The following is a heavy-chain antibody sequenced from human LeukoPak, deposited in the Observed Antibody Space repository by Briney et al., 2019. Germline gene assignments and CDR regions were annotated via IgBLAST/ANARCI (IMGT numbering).Heavy chain of an antibody. Sequence: GGSLRLSCAASGFTFSSYSMNWVRQAPGKGLEWVSSISSSSSYIYYADSVKGRFTISRDNAKNSLYLQMNSLRAEDTAVYYCVRDLALTYYDFWSGYYAHYFDYWGQGTLVTVSS. D-gene: IGHD3-3*01. J-gene: IGHJ4*02. CDR1: GFTFSSYS. CDR2: ISSSSSYI. CDR3: VRDLALTYYDFWSGYYAHYFDY. V-gene: IGHV3-21*01.